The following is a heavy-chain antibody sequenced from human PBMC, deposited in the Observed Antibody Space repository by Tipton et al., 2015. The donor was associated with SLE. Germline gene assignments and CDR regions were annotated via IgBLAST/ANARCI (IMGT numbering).Heavy chain of an antibody. Sequence: TLSLTCTVSGGSISGYYWSWIRQPPGKGLEWIGEINHSGSTNYNPSLKSRVTISVDTSKNQFSLKLSSVTAADTAVYYCARATYYYDSSGSYYFDYWGQGTLVTVSS. V-gene: IGHV4-34*01. D-gene: IGHD3-22*01. CDR1: GGSISGYY. J-gene: IGHJ4*02. CDR2: INHSGST. CDR3: ARATYYYDSSGSYYFDY.